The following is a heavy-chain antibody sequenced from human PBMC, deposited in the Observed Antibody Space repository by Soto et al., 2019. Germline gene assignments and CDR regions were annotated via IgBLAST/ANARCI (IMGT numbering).Heavy chain of an antibody. Sequence: ETLSLTCTVSGGSISSSSYYWGWIRQPPGKGLEWIGSIYYSGSTYYNPSLKSRVTISVDTSKNQFSLRAEDTAVYYCAKDPFSSGWPIQPSDYWGQGTLVTVSS. CDR3: AKDPFSSGWPIQPSDY. D-gene: IGHD6-19*01. V-gene: IGHV4-39*02. CDR1: GGSISSSSYY. J-gene: IGHJ4*02. CDR2: IYYSGST.